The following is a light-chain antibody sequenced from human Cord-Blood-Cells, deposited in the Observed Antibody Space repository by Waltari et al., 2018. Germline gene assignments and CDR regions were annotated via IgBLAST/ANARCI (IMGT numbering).Light chain of an antibody. CDR1: SSDVGSYNL. V-gene: IGLV2-23*01. J-gene: IGLJ3*02. CDR2: EGS. Sequence: QSALTQPASVSGSPGQSITISCTGTSSDVGSYNLVSWYQQHPGKAPKRMIFEGSKRPSGVSNRFSGAESGNTASLTISGLQAEDEADYYCCSYAGSWVFGGGTKLTVL. CDR3: CSYAGSWV.